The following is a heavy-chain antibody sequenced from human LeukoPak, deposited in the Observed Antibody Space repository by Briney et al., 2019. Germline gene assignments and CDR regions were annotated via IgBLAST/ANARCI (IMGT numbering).Heavy chain of an antibody. CDR2: INHSGST. CDR3: ARLSDYASEYYYYMDV. J-gene: IGHJ6*03. CDR1: GGSFSGYY. V-gene: IGHV4-34*01. D-gene: IGHD4-17*01. Sequence: PSETLSLICAVYGGSFSGYYWSWIRQPPGKGLEWIGEINHSGSTNYNPSLKSRVTISVDTSKNQFSLKLSSVTAADTAVYYCARLSDYASEYYYYMDVWGKGTTVTISS.